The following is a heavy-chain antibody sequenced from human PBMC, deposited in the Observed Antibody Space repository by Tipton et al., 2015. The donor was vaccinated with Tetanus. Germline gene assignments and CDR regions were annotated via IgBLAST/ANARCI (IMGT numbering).Heavy chain of an antibody. CDR1: GFIFSDYY. J-gene: IGHJ4*02. V-gene: IGHV3-11*01. CDR2: IRSKGDTI. Sequence: SLRLSCAASGFIFSDYYMSWVRQAPGKGLEWVSYIRSKGDTIYYADSVKGRFTISRDNAKNLVFLQLNSLRADDTAVYYCARVLPVNRAGWGQGTLVTVSS. CDR3: ARVLPVNRAG. D-gene: IGHD4-17*01.